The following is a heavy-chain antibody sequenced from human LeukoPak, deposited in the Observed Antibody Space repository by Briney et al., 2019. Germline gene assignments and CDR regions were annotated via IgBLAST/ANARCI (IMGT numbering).Heavy chain of an antibody. CDR3: ARNLGYCSSTSCKAWFDP. D-gene: IGHD2-2*01. CDR1: GGSISSYY. J-gene: IGHJ5*02. CDR2: IYYSGNT. V-gene: IGHV4-59*01. Sequence: SETLSLTCSVSGGSISSYYWSWIRQPPGKGLEWIGYIYYSGNTNYNPSLKSRVTISVDTSKNQFSLKLSSVTAADTAVYYCARNLGYCSSTSCKAWFDPWGQGTLVTVSS.